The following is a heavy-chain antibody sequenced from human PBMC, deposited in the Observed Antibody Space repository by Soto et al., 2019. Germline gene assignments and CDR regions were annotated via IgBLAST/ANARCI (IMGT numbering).Heavy chain of an antibody. CDR3: ARPANTVADQFDL. J-gene: IGHJ5*02. Sequence: PVESLKISCQVSGYTFTIYWMGWVRQMPGKGLEWMGMIYPIDSNTRCSPSFQDQVTISADQSINTAYLQWDGLKALDTAIYYGARPANTVADQFDLWGRG. V-gene: IGHV5-51*01. D-gene: IGHD2-2*02. CDR2: IYPIDSNT. CDR1: GYTFTIYW.